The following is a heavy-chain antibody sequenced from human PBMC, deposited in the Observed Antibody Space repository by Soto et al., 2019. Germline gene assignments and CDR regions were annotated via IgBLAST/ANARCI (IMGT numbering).Heavy chain of an antibody. D-gene: IGHD6-19*01. CDR3: ASSCIAVAYYYGMDV. CDR1: GFTFSSYA. CDR2: KSYDGSNK. J-gene: IGHJ6*02. V-gene: IGHV3-30-3*01. Sequence: GGSLRLSCAASGFTFSSYAMHWVRQAPGKGLEWVAVKSYDGSNKYYADSVKGRFTISRDNSKNTLYLQMNSLRAEDTAVYYCASSCIAVAYYYGMDVWGQGTTVTVSS.